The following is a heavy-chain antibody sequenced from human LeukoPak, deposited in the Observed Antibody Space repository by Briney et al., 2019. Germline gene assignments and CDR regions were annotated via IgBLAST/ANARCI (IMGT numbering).Heavy chain of an antibody. V-gene: IGHV4-4*07. Sequence: SETLSLTCTVSGGSISSYYWSWIRQLAGKGLEWIGRIYTSGSTNYNPSLKSRVTMSVDTSKNQFSLKLSSVTAADTAVYYCARGIAVAVPFDPWGQGTLVTVSS. CDR2: IYTSGST. CDR1: GGSISSYY. J-gene: IGHJ5*02. D-gene: IGHD6-19*01. CDR3: ARGIAVAVPFDP.